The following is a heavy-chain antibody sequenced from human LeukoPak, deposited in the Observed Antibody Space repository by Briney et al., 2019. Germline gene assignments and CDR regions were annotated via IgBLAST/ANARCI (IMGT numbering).Heavy chain of an antibody. CDR3: ARGVWLLPSHNWFDP. CDR2: ISHSGNT. Sequence: SETLSLTCAVYGGSFSGYYWSWIRQPPGKGLEWIGEISHSGNTNYSPSLRSRITISLDTSKNQFSLKLSSVTAADTAVYYCARGVWLLPSHNWFDPWGQGTLVTVSS. D-gene: IGHD3-22*01. V-gene: IGHV4-34*01. J-gene: IGHJ5*02. CDR1: GGSFSGYY.